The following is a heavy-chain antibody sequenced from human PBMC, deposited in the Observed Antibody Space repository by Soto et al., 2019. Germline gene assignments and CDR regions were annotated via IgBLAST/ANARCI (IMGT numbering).Heavy chain of an antibody. Sequence: GGSLRLSCAASGFTFSSYAMHWVRQAPGKGLEWVAVISYDGSNKYYADSVKGRFTISRDNSKNTLYLQMNSLRAEDTAVYYCARASGSYYYFDYWGQGTLVTSPQ. CDR3: ARASGSYYYFDY. J-gene: IGHJ4*02. CDR1: GFTFSSYA. D-gene: IGHD1-26*01. V-gene: IGHV3-30-3*01. CDR2: ISYDGSNK.